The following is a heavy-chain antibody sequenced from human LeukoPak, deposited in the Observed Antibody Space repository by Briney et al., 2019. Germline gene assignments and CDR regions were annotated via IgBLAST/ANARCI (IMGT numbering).Heavy chain of an antibody. CDR1: GFTFSSYA. Sequence: GGSLRLSCAASGFTFSSYAMSWVRQAPGKGLEWVSAISGSGGTTYYADSVKGRFTISRDNFKSTLYLQTNSLRAEDTAVYYCARGSSGWYLAPPDYWGQGTLVTVSS. D-gene: IGHD6-19*01. CDR2: ISGSGGTT. CDR3: ARGSSGWYLAPPDY. J-gene: IGHJ4*02. V-gene: IGHV3-23*01.